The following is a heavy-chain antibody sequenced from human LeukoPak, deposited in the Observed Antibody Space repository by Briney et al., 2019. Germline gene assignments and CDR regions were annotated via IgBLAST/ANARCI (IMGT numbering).Heavy chain of an antibody. Sequence: GGSLRLSCAASGFTFSSYWMSWVRQAPGKGLEWVANIKEDGSDKYYVDSVKGRFTISRDNAKNSMYLQMNRLRADDTAIYYCTRRRGDYWGQGTLVTVSS. CDR1: GFTFSSYW. CDR2: IKEDGSDK. CDR3: TRRRGDY. J-gene: IGHJ4*02. V-gene: IGHV3-7*01.